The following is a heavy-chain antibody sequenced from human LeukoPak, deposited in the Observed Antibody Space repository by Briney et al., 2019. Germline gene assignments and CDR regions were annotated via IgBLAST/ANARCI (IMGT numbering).Heavy chain of an antibody. CDR3: ATHSTRIAVRPSDYYYYMDV. D-gene: IGHD6-6*01. Sequence: ASVKVSCKASGYTFTNYGISWVRQAPGQGPEWVGWISAYNGNTNYAQKLQGRVTMTTDTSKSTAYMELRSLRSDDTAVYYCATHSTRIAVRPSDYYYYMDVWGKGTTVTVSS. J-gene: IGHJ6*03. CDR2: ISAYNGNT. V-gene: IGHV1-18*01. CDR1: GYTFTNYG.